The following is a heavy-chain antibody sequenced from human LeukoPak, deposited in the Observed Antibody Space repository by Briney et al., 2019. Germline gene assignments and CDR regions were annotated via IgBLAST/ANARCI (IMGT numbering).Heavy chain of an antibody. V-gene: IGHV3-30-3*01. Sequence: GGSLRLSCAASGFTFSSYAMHWVRQAPGKGLEWVAVISYDGSNKYYADSVKGRFTIPRDNSKNTLYLQMNSLRAEDTAVYYCAREVHESIYDFWSGYYTLGAFDIWGQGTMVTVSS. D-gene: IGHD3-3*01. CDR3: AREVHESIYDFWSGYYTLGAFDI. CDR1: GFTFSSYA. J-gene: IGHJ3*02. CDR2: ISYDGSNK.